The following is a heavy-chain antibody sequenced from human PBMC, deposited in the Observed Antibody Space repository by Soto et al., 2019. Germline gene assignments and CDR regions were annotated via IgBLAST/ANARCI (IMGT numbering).Heavy chain of an antibody. CDR2: VYHSGST. CDR3: AREIVTAGGNNYFDP. CDR1: GGSISSGGYS. Sequence: SETLSLTCAVSGGSISSGGYSWSWIRQPPGRGLEWIGNVYHSGSTNYNPSLQSRVTFSVDKSKNQFSLRLTSVTAADTAVYFCAREIVTAGGNNYFDPWGPGTLVTVSS. V-gene: IGHV4-30-2*01. D-gene: IGHD2-21*02. J-gene: IGHJ5*02.